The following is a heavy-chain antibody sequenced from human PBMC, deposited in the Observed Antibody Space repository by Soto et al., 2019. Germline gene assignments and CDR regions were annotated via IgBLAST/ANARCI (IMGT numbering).Heavy chain of an antibody. Sequence: GGSLRLSCAASGFTFSSYAMSWVRQAPGKGLEWVSAISGSGGSTYYADSVKGRFTISRDNSNNTLYLQMNGLRAEDTAVYYCAKGGPGRRSWNWFDPWGQGTLVTVSS. V-gene: IGHV3-23*01. J-gene: IGHJ5*02. CDR1: GFTFSSYA. CDR2: ISGSGGST. CDR3: AKGGPGRRSWNWFDP.